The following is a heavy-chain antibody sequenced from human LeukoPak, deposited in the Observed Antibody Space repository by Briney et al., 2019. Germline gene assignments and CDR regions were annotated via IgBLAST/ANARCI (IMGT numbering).Heavy chain of an antibody. D-gene: IGHD3-10*01. Sequence: ASVKVSCKASGGTFSSYAISWVRQAPGQGLEWMGGIIPIFGTANYAQKFQGRVTITRNTSISTAYMELSSLRSEDTAVYYCARSKGGTMVRGVPLTYDYWGQGTLVTVSS. J-gene: IGHJ4*02. CDR2: IIPIFGTA. CDR1: GGTFSSYA. CDR3: ARSKGGTMVRGVPLTYDY. V-gene: IGHV1-69*05.